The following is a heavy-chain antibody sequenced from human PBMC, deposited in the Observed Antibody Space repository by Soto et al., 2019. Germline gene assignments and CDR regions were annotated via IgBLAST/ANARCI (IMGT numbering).Heavy chain of an antibody. D-gene: IGHD3-10*01. J-gene: IGHJ4*02. CDR1: GFTFSTYA. CDR3: ARVFKTLWFGKLLSLDY. V-gene: IGHV3-30-3*01. CDR2: ISYDGSNK. Sequence: QVQLVESGGGVVQPGRSLRLSCAASGFTFSTYAMHWVRQAPGKGLEWVAVISYDGSNKYYADSVKGRFTISRDNSKNTLYLQMTSLRAEDTAVYYCARVFKTLWFGKLLSLDYWGQGTLVTVSS.